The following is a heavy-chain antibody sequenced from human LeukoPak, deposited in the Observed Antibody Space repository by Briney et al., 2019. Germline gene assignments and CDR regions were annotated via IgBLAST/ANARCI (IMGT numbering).Heavy chain of an antibody. Sequence: ASVKVSCKASGYTFTSYGISWVRQAPGQGLEWMGWISAYNGNTNYAQKLQGRVTMTTDTSTSTAYMELSSLRSEDTAVYYCARNYYDSSGYHPYDPWGQGTLVTVSS. CDR2: ISAYNGNT. CDR3: ARNYYDSSGYHPYDP. CDR1: GYTFTSYG. D-gene: IGHD3-22*01. V-gene: IGHV1-18*01. J-gene: IGHJ5*02.